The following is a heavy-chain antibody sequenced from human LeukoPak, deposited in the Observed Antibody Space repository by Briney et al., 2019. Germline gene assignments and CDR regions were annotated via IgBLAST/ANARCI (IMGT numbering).Heavy chain of an antibody. CDR2: INHSGST. D-gene: IGHD6-13*01. CDR1: GGPFSGYY. Sequence: SETLSLTCAVYGGPFSGYYWSWIRQAPGEGLEWIGEINHSGSTNYNPSLKSRVTMSVDTSKNQFSLELSSATAADTAVYFCARGRVSSSTWYSTYYYYFYMDVWGKGTTVTVSS. V-gene: IGHV4-34*01. J-gene: IGHJ6*03. CDR3: ARGRVSSSTWYSTYYYYFYMDV.